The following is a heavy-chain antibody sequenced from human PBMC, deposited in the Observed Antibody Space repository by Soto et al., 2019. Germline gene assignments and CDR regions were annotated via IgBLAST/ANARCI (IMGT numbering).Heavy chain of an antibody. CDR2: IYSGGST. V-gene: IGHV3-53*04. CDR1: GFTVSSNY. CDR3: ARVAYDFQEYYYYYYMDV. J-gene: IGHJ6*03. D-gene: IGHD3-3*01. Sequence: PGGSLRLSCAASGFTVSSNYMSWVRQAPGKGLEWVSVIYSGGSTYYADSVKGRFTISRHNSKNTLYLQMNSLRAEDTAVYYCARVAYDFQEYYYYYYMDVWGKGTTVTVSS.